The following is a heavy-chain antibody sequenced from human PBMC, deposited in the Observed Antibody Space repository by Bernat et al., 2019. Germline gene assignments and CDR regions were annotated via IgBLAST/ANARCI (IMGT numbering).Heavy chain of an antibody. V-gene: IGHV1-69*04. D-gene: IGHD3/OR15-3a*01. CDR2: IIPILGIA. CDR3: ARDLRDSYYYYGMDV. CDR1: GGTFSSYA. Sequence: QVQLVQSGAEVKKPGSSVKVSCKASGGTFSSYAISWVRQAPGQGLEWMGRIIPILGIANYAQKFQGRVTITADKSTSTAYMELSSLRSEDTAMYYCARDLRDSYYYYGMDVWGQGTTVTVSS. J-gene: IGHJ6*02.